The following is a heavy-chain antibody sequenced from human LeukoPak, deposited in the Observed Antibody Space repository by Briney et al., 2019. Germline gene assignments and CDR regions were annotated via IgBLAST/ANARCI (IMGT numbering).Heavy chain of an antibody. V-gene: IGHV3-23*01. J-gene: IGHJ4*02. D-gene: IGHD3-3*01. CDR3: ARVFREQLVRFLEWSQLGEGYFDY. Sequence: GGSLRLSCAASRFTFNNYAMNWVRQAPGKGLEWVSTISGGGGGTYYADSVKGRFTISRDNSKNTLYLQMNSLRAEDTAVYYCARVFREQLVRFLEWSQLGEGYFDYWGQGTLVTVSS. CDR2: ISGGGGGT. CDR1: RFTFNNYA.